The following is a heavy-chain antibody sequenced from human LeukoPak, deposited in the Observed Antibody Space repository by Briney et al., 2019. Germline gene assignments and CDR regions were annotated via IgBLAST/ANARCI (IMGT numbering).Heavy chain of an antibody. J-gene: IGHJ4*02. Sequence: PGGSLRLSCAASGFTFSSYEMNWVRQAPGKGLEWVSYISSSSSTIYYADSVKGRFTISRDNAKNSLYLQMNSLRAEDTAVYYCARPLPRSGIAALSSFDYWGQGTLVTVSS. CDR1: GFTFSSYE. D-gene: IGHD6-6*01. CDR3: ARPLPRSGIAALSSFDY. CDR2: ISSSSSTI. V-gene: IGHV3-48*01.